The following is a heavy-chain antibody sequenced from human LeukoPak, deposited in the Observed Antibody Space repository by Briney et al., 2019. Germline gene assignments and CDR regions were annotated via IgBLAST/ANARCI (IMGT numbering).Heavy chain of an antibody. CDR1: GYTFTDYF. CDR2: INPNSGVT. J-gene: IGHJ4*02. D-gene: IGHD5-12*01. V-gene: IGHV1-2*03. CDR3: ARGESGYVPFDY. Sequence: LGASVKVSCKASGYTFTDYFMHWVRQAPGQGLEWMGWINPNSGVTKYAQKFQGRVTLTRDTSISTAYMELSRLRSDDTAVYYCARGESGYVPFDYWGQGTLVTVSS.